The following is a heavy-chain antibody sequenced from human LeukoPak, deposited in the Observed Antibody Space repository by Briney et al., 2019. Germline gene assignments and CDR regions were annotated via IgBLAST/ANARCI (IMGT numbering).Heavy chain of an antibody. CDR3: AKGIDSSGYWADY. V-gene: IGHV3-33*06. CDR2: IWYDGSNK. CDR1: GFTFSSYG. D-gene: IGHD3-22*01. J-gene: IGHJ4*02. Sequence: QPGRSLRLSCAASGFTFSSYGMHWVRQAPGKGLEWVAVIWYDGSNKYYADSVKGRFTISRDNSKNTLYLQMNGLRAEDTAVYYCAKGIDSSGYWADYWGQGTLVTVSS.